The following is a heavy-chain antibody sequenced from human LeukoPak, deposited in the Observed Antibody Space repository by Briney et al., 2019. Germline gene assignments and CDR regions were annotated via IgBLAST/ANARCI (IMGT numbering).Heavy chain of an antibody. D-gene: IGHD2-15*01. J-gene: IGHJ4*02. CDR2: IYTSGST. CDR1: GGSISSGSYY. V-gene: IGHV4-61*02. Sequence: PSETLSLTCTVSGGSISSGSYYWSWIRQPAGKGLEWIGRIYTSGSTNYNPSLKSRVTTSVDTSKNQFSLKLSSVTAADTAVYYCAREVAATTLIDYWGQGTLVTVPS. CDR3: AREVAATTLIDY.